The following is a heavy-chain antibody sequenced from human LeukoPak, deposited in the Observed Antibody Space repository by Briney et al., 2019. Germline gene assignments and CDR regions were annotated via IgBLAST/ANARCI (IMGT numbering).Heavy chain of an antibody. CDR3: ARDRNTYYDSNGYFPDSLDL. V-gene: IGHV3-33*01. J-gene: IGHJ3*01. CDR1: GFTFSSYG. D-gene: IGHD3-22*01. CDR2: IWYDGSNK. Sequence: GGSLILSCAASGFTFSSYGIQWARQAPGKGLERVAVIWYDGSNKYYAESVKGRFTISRDNSKNTLYLQMNSLRAEDTAVYYCARDRNTYYDSNGYFPDSLDLWGQGTLVTASS.